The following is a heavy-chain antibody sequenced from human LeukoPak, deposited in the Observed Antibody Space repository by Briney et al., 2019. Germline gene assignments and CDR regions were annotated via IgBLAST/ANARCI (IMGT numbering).Heavy chain of an antibody. J-gene: IGHJ5*02. Sequence: GASVKVSCKASGGTFSSYAISWVRQAPGQGLEWMGGIIPIFGTANYAQKFQGRVTITADESTSTAYMELSSLRSEDTPVYYCARDDYYYGSGSYRIYNWFDPWGQGTLVTVSS. CDR1: GGTFSSYA. D-gene: IGHD3-10*01. V-gene: IGHV1-69*01. CDR3: ARDDYYYGSGSYRIYNWFDP. CDR2: IIPIFGTA.